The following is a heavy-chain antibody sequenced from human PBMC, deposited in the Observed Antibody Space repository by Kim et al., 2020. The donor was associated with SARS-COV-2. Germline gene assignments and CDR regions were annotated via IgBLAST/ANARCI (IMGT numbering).Heavy chain of an antibody. Sequence: ASVKVSCKASGYTFTSYAMHWVRQAPGQRLEWMGWINAGNGNTKYSQKFQGRVTITRDTSASTAYMELSSLRSEDTAVYYCARELRRWELPGYFDYWGQGTLVTVSS. CDR3: ARELRRWELPGYFDY. CDR1: GYTFTSYA. V-gene: IGHV1-3*01. D-gene: IGHD2-15*01. J-gene: IGHJ4*02. CDR2: INAGNGNT.